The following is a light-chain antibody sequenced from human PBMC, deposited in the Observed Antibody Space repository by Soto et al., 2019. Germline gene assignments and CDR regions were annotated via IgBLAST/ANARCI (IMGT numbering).Light chain of an antibody. CDR1: QSITTW. Sequence: DIQMTQSPSTVSAYVGDSVTITCGASQSITTWLAWYQQRPGKAPKLLIYDVSSLESGVPSRLSGSGYGTELTLTISSMQTDDFETYYCQHYNSYSEAFGHGTKVDIK. CDR2: DVS. J-gene: IGKJ1*01. V-gene: IGKV1-5*01. CDR3: QHYNSYSEA.